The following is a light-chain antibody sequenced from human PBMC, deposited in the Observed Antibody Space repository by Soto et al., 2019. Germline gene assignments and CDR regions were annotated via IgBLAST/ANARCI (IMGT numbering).Light chain of an antibody. Sequence: EIVLTQSPGTLSLSLGERATLSCRASQSVTTFYLAWYQQRPGQAPRLLIYDASTRATGIPARFSGSGSGTEFTLTISSLQSEDFAVYYCQQYNNWPLTFGGGTKVDIK. V-gene: IGKV3-15*01. CDR1: QSVTTFY. CDR3: QQYNNWPLT. CDR2: DAS. J-gene: IGKJ4*01.